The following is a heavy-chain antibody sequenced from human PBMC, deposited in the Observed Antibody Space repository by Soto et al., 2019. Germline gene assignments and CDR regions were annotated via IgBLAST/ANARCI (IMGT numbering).Heavy chain of an antibody. CDR1: GYTLTELS. J-gene: IGHJ5*02. CDR2: FDPEDGET. CDR3: ATGQVYYDILTGYLSWFDP. V-gene: IGHV1-24*01. D-gene: IGHD3-9*01. Sequence: GASVKVSCKVSGYTLTELSVHWVRQAPGKGLEWMGGFDPEDGETIYAQKFQGRVTMTEDTSTDTAYMELSSLRSEDTAVYYCATGQVYYDILTGYLSWFDPWGQGTLVTVSS.